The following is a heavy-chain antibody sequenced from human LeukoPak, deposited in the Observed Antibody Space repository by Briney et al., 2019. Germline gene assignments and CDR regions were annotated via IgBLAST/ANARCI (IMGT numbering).Heavy chain of an antibody. J-gene: IGHJ4*02. Sequence: SDTLSLTCTVSGGSIGNFYWNWIRQSTGKALEWIGYIYYSGTTNYNPSLKSRVTISLGMSSNQFSLRLDSVTAADTAVYCCARAASLDYWGQGILVTVSS. CDR3: ARAASLDY. D-gene: IGHD2-15*01. V-gene: IGHV4-59*07. CDR1: GGSIGNFY. CDR2: IYYSGTT.